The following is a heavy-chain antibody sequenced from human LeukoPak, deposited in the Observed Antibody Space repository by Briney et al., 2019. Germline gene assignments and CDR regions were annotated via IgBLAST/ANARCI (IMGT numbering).Heavy chain of an antibody. Sequence: PGGSLRLSCAASGFTFSRYGLHWVRQAPGKGLEWVAVIWEDGRNEYYADSVKGRFTISRDNSKNTLYLQMNSLIADDTAAYYCAKGTYDSRGHFDYWGQGTLVSVSS. CDR2: IWEDGRNE. D-gene: IGHD3-22*01. J-gene: IGHJ4*02. CDR3: AKGTYDSRGHFDY. V-gene: IGHV3-33*06. CDR1: GFTFSRYG.